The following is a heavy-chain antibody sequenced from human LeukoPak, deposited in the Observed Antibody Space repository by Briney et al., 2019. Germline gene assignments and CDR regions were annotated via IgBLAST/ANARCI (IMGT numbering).Heavy chain of an antibody. J-gene: IGHJ4*02. CDR3: TYGDYPLTY. V-gene: IGHV3-66*01. CDR2: IYSNGDT. D-gene: IGHD4-17*01. Sequence: GGSLRLSCAASGLTVTNNYWNWVRQPPGKGPEWISLIYSNGDTRYADPVKGRFTFSRDNSKNTLYLQMNSLRAEDTAVYYCTYGDYPLTYWGQGTLVSVSS. CDR1: GLTVTNNY.